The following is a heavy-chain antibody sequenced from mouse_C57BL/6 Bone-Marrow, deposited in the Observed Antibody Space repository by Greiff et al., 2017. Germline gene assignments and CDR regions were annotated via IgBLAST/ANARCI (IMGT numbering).Heavy chain of an antibody. CDR3: ANGGYYGSSEAYFDV. CDR1: GYTFTSYG. J-gene: IGHJ1*03. D-gene: IGHD1-1*01. Sequence: QVQLQQSGAELARPGASVKLSCKASGYTFTSYGISWVKQRTGQGLEWIGEIYPRSGNTYYNEKFKGKATLTADKSSSTAYMELRSLTSEDSAVYVCANGGYYGSSEAYFDVWGTWTTVTVSS. CDR2: IYPRSGNT. V-gene: IGHV1-81*01.